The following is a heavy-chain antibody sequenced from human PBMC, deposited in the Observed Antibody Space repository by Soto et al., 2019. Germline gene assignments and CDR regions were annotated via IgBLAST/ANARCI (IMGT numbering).Heavy chain of an antibody. CDR2: INHSGST. Sequence: SETLSLTCAVYGGSFSGYYWSWIRQPPGKGLEWIGEINHSGSTNYNPSLKSRVTISVDTSKNQFSLKLSSVTAADTAVYYCARGYTGSSAFDIWGQGTMVTVSS. CDR3: ARGYTGSSAFDI. J-gene: IGHJ3*02. CDR1: GGSFSGYY. V-gene: IGHV4-34*01. D-gene: IGHD2-2*02.